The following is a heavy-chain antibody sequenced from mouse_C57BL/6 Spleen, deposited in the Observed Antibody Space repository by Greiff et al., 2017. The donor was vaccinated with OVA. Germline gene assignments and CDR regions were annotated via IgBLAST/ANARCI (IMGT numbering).Heavy chain of an antibody. D-gene: IGHD2-4*01. CDR1: GYTFTDYN. J-gene: IGHJ3*01. CDR2: INPNNGGT. CDR3: ARRQYDYDACFAY. V-gene: IGHV1-18*01. Sequence: EVQLQQSGPELVKPGASVKIPCKASGYTFTDYNMDWVKQSHGKSLEWIGDINPNNGGTIYNQKFKGKATLTVDKSSSTAYMELRSLTSEDTAVYYCARRQYDYDACFAYWGQGTLGTVSA.